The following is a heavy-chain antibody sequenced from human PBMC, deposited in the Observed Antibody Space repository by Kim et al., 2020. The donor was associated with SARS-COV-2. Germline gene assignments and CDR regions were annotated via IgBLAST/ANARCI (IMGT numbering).Heavy chain of an antibody. CDR1: GFTFSSYG. CDR2: ISYDGSNK. V-gene: IGHV3-30*18. CDR3: AKDAYYYDSSGSFDL. J-gene: IGHJ2*01. Sequence: GGSLRLSCAASGFTFSSYGMHWVRQAPGKGLEWVAVISYDGSNKYYADSVKGRFTISRDNSKNTLYLQMNSLRAEDTAVYYCAKDAYYYDSSGSFDLWGR. D-gene: IGHD3-22*01.